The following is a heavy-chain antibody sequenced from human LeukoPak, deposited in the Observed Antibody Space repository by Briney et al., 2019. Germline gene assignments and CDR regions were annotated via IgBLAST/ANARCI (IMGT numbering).Heavy chain of an antibody. Sequence: SETLSLTCTVSGGSISSGGYYWSWIRQHPGKGLEWIGYIYYSGSTYYNPSLKSRVTISVDTSKNQFSPKLSSVTAADTAVYYCARLTEAVAALDYWGQGTLVTVSS. CDR3: ARLTEAVAALDY. CDR2: IYYSGST. V-gene: IGHV4-31*03. J-gene: IGHJ4*02. D-gene: IGHD6-19*01. CDR1: GGSISSGGYY.